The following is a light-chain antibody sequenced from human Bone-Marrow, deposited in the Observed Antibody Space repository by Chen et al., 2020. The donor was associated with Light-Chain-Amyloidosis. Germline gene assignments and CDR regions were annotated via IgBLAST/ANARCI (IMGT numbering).Light chain of an antibody. CDR3: QVWDSSRNQPV. V-gene: IGLV3-21*03. CDR1: NIGSKS. CDR2: DDT. J-gene: IGLJ2*01. Sequence: SYVLTQPPSVSVAPGKTASLICEGENIGSKSVHWYKQMPGQAPVLALYDDTGRPSGIPERFSGANAGNTATLTISRVESRDETDYYCQVWDSSRNQPVFGGGTKLTVL.